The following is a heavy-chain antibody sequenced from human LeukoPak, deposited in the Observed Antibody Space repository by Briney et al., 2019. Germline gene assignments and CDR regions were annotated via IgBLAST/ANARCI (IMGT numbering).Heavy chain of an antibody. D-gene: IGHD5-12*01. V-gene: IGHV3-7*01. Sequence: GGSLRLSCAASGFTFSSYWMSWVRQAPGKGLEWVANIKQDGSEKYYVDSVKGRFTISRDNAKNSLYLQMNSLRAEDTAVYYCARVDIVATISKYYFDYWGQGTLVTVFS. J-gene: IGHJ4*02. CDR2: IKQDGSEK. CDR1: GFTFSSYW. CDR3: ARVDIVATISKYYFDY.